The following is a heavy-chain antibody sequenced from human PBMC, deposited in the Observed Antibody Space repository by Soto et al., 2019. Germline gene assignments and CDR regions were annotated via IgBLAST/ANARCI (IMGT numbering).Heavy chain of an antibody. D-gene: IGHD1-26*01. Sequence: SQTLSLTCAISGDSVSSNSAARNWIRQSPSRGLEWLGRTYYRSKWYNDYAVSLKGRITVNPDTSKNQFSLQLNSLTPEDTAVYYCAREYSGSAFHVWGQGTMVTVSS. CDR1: GDSVSSNSAA. V-gene: IGHV6-1*01. CDR2: TYYRSKWYN. CDR3: AREYSGSAFHV. J-gene: IGHJ3*01.